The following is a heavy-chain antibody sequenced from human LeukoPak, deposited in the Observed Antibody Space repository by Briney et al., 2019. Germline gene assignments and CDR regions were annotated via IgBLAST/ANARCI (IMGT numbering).Heavy chain of an antibody. CDR3: ARGGLSGSYYFDY. D-gene: IGHD1-26*01. V-gene: IGHV1-69*05. Sequence: ASMKVSCKASGYTFTSYDINWVRQAPGQGLEWMGGIIPIFGTANYAQKFQGRVTITTDESTSTAYMELSSLRSEDTAVYYCARGGLSGSYYFDYWGQGTLVTVSS. J-gene: IGHJ4*02. CDR2: IIPIFGTA. CDR1: GYTFTSYD.